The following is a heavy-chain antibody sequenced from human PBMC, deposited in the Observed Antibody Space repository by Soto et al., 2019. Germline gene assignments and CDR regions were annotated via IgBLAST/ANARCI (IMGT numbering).Heavy chain of an antibody. J-gene: IGHJ5*02. V-gene: IGHV4-59*01. Sequence: SETLSLTCTVSGGSISSYYWSWIRQPPGKGLKWIGYIYYSGSTNYNPSLKSRVTISVDTSKNQFSLKLSSVTAADTAVYYCARLVAAAGPEDNWFDPWGQGTLVTVSS. CDR1: GGSISSYY. CDR3: ARLVAAAGPEDNWFDP. CDR2: IYYSGST. D-gene: IGHD6-13*01.